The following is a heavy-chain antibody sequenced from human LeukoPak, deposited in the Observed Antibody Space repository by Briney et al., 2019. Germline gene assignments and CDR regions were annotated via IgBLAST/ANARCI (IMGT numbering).Heavy chain of an antibody. V-gene: IGHV4-39*01. CDR2: IYYSGST. CDR1: GGSISSSSYY. J-gene: IGHJ2*01. D-gene: IGHD3-9*01. CDR3: ASPSMYYDILTGYYMSWYFDL. Sequence: PSENLSLNCTVSGGSISSSSYYWGWIRQPPGRGLGWIGSIYYSGSTYYNPSLKSRVTISVDTSKYQCSLTLSPATAADTAVYYCASPSMYYDILTGYYMSWYFDLWGRGTLVTVSS.